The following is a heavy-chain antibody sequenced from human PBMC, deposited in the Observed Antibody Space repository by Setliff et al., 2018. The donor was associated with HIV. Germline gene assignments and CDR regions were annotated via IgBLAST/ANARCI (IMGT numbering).Heavy chain of an antibody. CDR2: ISASSVNT. J-gene: IGHJ6*03. CDR3: ARVPVSNYYYYMDV. Sequence: ASVKVSCKAPGYTFINYHITWVRQASGQGLEWVGSISASSVNTNYTRGRVTMTTDISTSTAYMELRSLRSADSAVYYCARVPVSNYYYYMDVWGKGTTVTVSS. CDR1: GYTFINYH. V-gene: IGHV1-18*01.